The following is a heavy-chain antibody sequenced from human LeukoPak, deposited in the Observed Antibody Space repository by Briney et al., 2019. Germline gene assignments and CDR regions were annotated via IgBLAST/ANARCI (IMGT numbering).Heavy chain of an antibody. V-gene: IGHV3-21*01. CDR2: ISTSGGST. J-gene: IGHJ4*02. D-gene: IGHD5-18*01. CDR1: GFTFSSYG. CDR3: ARVPDTAMVTDY. Sequence: GGSLRLSCAASGFTFSSYGMSWVRQAPGKGLEWVSAISTSGGSTYYADSVKGRFTISRDNAKNSLYLQMNSLRAEDTAVYYCARVPDTAMVTDYWGQGTLVTVSS.